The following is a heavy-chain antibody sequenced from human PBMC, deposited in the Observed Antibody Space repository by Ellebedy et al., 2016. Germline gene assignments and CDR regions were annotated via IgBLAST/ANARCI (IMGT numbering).Heavy chain of an antibody. CDR1: GFTFDDYG. D-gene: IGHD1-26*01. V-gene: IGHV3-20*04. CDR3: ARGSGSLDS. CDR2: SNWNGGST. J-gene: IGHJ4*02. Sequence: GESLKISXAASGFTFDDYGMTWVRQAPGKGLEWVSGSNWNGGSTGYADSVKGRFTISRDNAKNSLYLQLNSLRAEDTALYYCARGSGSLDSWGQGTLVTVSS.